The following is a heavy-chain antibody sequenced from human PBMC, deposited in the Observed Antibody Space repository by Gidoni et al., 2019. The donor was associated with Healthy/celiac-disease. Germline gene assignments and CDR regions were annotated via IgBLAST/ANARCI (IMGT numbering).Heavy chain of an antibody. V-gene: IGHV1-69*18. D-gene: IGHD4-17*01. J-gene: IGHJ4*02. CDR1: GGTFSSYA. CDR2: FIPIFGTA. CDR3: ARALDYCGINYY. Sequence: QVQLGQSGAEVKKPGSSVKVSCKDSGGTFSSYAISWVRQAPGQGLEWMGRFIPIFGTANSAQTFQGRVTITADDSTSSAYMELSSLRSEDAAVYYCARALDYCGINYYWGQGTLVTVSS.